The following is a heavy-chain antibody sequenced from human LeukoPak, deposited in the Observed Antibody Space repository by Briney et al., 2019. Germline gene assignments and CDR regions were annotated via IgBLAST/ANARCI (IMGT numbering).Heavy chain of an antibody. Sequence: GGSLRLSCAASGFTFSNYWIHWVRQAPGKGLVWVSRINTDGSTTTYADSVKGRFSISRDNAKNVLYLQMNSLRPEDTALYYCAKDLSSAITSALVLDVWGQGTTV. D-gene: IGHD3-22*01. CDR2: INTDGSTT. CDR3: AKDLSSAITSALVLDV. J-gene: IGHJ6*02. CDR1: GFTFSNYW. V-gene: IGHV3-74*01.